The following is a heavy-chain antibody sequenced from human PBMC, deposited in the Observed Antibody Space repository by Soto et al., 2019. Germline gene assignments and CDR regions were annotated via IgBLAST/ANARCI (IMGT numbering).Heavy chain of an antibody. J-gene: IGHJ6*02. CDR2: VHYSGST. CDR1: GGSISNFY. D-gene: IGHD6-25*01. V-gene: IGHV4-59*08. Sequence: QVQLQESGPGLVKPSETLSLTCTVSGGSISNFYWTWIRQPPGKGLEWIGNVHYSGSTNYNPSVESRVTTSVDTAKNQLSPNLSSVTAADTAVSYGARHKDAGSDRGGMDVWGQGTTVTVSS. CDR3: ARHKDAGSDRGGMDV.